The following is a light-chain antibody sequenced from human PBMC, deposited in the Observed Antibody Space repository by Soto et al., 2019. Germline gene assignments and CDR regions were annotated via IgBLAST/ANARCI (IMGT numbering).Light chain of an antibody. J-gene: IGKJ5*01. Sequence: IQMIQSPSSVSAALGERVTITCRASQVMRSWLAWYQQKPGKAPKLLIFAASTLQSGVPSRFSGSGSRTDFTLTITSLPPEDIGTYYCQQTDTLPSTFGQGTRLEIK. CDR3: QQTDTLPST. CDR2: AAS. V-gene: IGKV1D-12*01. CDR1: QVMRSW.